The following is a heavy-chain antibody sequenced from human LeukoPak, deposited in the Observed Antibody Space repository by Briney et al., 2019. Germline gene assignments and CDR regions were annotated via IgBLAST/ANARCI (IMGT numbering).Heavy chain of an antibody. V-gene: IGHV4-39*07. J-gene: IGHJ5*02. CDR3: ARGQAALRFLEWSRRSWFDP. CDR2: INHSGST. CDR1: GGSIRSSSYY. Sequence: PSETLSLTCTVSGGSIRSSSYYWSWIRQPPGKGLEWIGEINHSGSTNYNPSLKSRVTISVDTSKNQFSLKLSSVTAADTAVYYCARGQAALRFLEWSRRSWFDPWGQGTLVTVSS. D-gene: IGHD3-3*01.